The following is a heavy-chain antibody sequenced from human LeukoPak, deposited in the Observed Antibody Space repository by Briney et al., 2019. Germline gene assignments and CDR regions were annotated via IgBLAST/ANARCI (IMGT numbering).Heavy chain of an antibody. J-gene: IGHJ6*02. CDR2: FDPEDGET. Sequence: ASVKVSCKVSGYTLTELSMHWVRQAPGKGLEWMGGFDPEDGETIYAQKFQGRVAMTEDTSTDTAYMELSSLRSEDTAVYYCAREGLRGYSGYDSYYYGMDVWGQGTTVTVSS. V-gene: IGHV1-24*01. CDR1: GYTLTELS. CDR3: AREGLRGYSGYDSYYYGMDV. D-gene: IGHD5-12*01.